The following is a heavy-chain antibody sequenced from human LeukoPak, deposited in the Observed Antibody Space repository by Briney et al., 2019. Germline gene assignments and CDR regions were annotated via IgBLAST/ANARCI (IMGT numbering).Heavy chain of an antibody. CDR3: ARWYYYDSSGAVDY. J-gene: IGHJ4*02. Sequence: SETLSLTCTVSGGSISSYYWSWIRQPPGKGLEWIGYIYYTGSTNYNPSLKSRVTISVDTSKDQFSLKLSSVTAADTAVYYCARWYYYDSSGAVDYWGQGTLVTVSS. V-gene: IGHV4-59*01. CDR1: GGSISSYY. CDR2: IYYTGST. D-gene: IGHD3-22*01.